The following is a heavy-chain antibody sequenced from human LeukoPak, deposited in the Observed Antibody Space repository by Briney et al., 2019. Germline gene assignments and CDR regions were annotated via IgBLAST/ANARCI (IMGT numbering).Heavy chain of an antibody. J-gene: IGHJ4*02. CDR1: GGSFSGYY. Sequence: SETLSLTCAVYGGSFSGYYWSWVRQPPGKGLEWIGEINHSGSTNYNPSLKSRVTISVDTSKNQFSLKLSSVTAADTAVYYCARGDVGATTSDYWGQGTLVTVSS. CDR3: ARGDVGATTSDY. D-gene: IGHD1-26*01. CDR2: INHSGST. V-gene: IGHV4-34*01.